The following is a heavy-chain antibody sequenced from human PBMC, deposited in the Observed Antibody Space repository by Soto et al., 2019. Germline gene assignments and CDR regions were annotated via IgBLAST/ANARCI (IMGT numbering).Heavy chain of an antibody. Sequence: QVKLVQSGAEAKKPGSSVKDSCKASGGTFSSYTISWVRLAPGQGLEWMGRIIPLLGIANYAQKFQGRVTITEDKSTSTAYMELSSRRSEDTAVYYCASSRKHDYWGQGTLVTVSS. CDR3: ASSRKHDY. CDR2: IIPLLGIA. V-gene: IGHV1-69*02. CDR1: GGTFSSYT. J-gene: IGHJ4*02.